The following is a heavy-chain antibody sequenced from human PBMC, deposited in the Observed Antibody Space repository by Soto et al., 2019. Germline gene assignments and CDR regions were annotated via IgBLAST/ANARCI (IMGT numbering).Heavy chain of an antibody. CDR1: GGSISSGGYY. CDR2: IYYSGST. V-gene: IGHV4-31*03. CDR3: ARGRYCSSTSCYATPDAFDI. Sequence: SETLSLTCTVSGGSISSGGYYWSWIRQHPGKGLEWIGYIYYSGSTYYNPSLKSRVTISVDTSKNQFSLKLSSVTAADTAVYYCARGRYCSSTSCYATPDAFDIWGQGTMVTVS. J-gene: IGHJ3*02. D-gene: IGHD2-2*01.